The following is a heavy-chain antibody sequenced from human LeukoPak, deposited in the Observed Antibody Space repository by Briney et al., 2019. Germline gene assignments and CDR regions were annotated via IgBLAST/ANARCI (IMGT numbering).Heavy chain of an antibody. J-gene: IGHJ5*02. V-gene: IGHV4-39*07. Sequence: SETLSLTCTVSGGSISSSSYYWGWIRQPPGKGLEWIGEIYHSGSTNYNPSLKSRVTISVDKSKNQFSLKLSSVTAADTAVYYCARDLGIAVAGANWFDPWGQGTLVTVSS. CDR2: IYHSGST. CDR1: GGSISSSSYY. D-gene: IGHD6-19*01. CDR3: ARDLGIAVAGANWFDP.